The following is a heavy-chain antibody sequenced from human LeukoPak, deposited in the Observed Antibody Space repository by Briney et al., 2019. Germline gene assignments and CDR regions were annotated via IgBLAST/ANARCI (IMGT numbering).Heavy chain of an antibody. Sequence: GGSLRLSCAASGFTFSTYGMHWVRQASGKGLEWVAFIRYDGSNKYYADSVKGRFTISRDNSKNTVYLQMNSLRAEDTAVYYCAAPGVPAATYYFDYWGQGTLVTVSS. CDR2: IRYDGSNK. CDR3: AAPGVPAATYYFDY. CDR1: GFTFSTYG. D-gene: IGHD2-2*01. V-gene: IGHV3-30*02. J-gene: IGHJ4*02.